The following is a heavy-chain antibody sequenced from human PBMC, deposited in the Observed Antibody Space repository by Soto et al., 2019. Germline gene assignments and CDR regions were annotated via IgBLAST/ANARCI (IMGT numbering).Heavy chain of an antibody. CDR2: ISGSGGST. CDR1: GFTFSNYS. D-gene: IGHD5-12*01. Sequence: GGSLRLSCAASGFTFSNYSMSWVRQAPGKGLEWVSAISGSGGSTYYADSVKGRFTISRDNSQNTLYLQMNSLRADDTAVYYCAKDEAVATTNYFDYWGQGTLVTVSS. V-gene: IGHV3-23*01. CDR3: AKDEAVATTNYFDY. J-gene: IGHJ4*02.